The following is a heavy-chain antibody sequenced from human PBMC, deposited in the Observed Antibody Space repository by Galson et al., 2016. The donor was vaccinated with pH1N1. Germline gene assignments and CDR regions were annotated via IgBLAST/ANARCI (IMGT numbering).Heavy chain of an antibody. J-gene: IGHJ2*01. CDR2: FDPEDDKP. CDR3: ATEYRGSYYVPRYFDL. V-gene: IGHV1-24*01. CDR1: GSTLSDLA. D-gene: IGHD1-26*01. Sequence: SCKVSGSTLSDLAIHWVRQTPGKGLEWMGGFDPEDDKPFYAQTFEGRVTMTQDTSTDTAYMQLNSLTSDDAAVYYCATEYRGSYYVPRYFDLWGLGTLVSVFS.